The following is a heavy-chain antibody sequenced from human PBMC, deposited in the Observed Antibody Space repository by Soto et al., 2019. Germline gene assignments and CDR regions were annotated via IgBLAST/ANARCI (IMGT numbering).Heavy chain of an antibody. J-gene: IGHJ4*02. V-gene: IGHV3-74*01. CDR1: GFTFSNYW. Sequence: EVQLVESGGGLVQPGGSLRLSCAASGFTFSNYWMDWFRQAPGKGLVWVSRIKRDGSSISYADSVKGRVTISRDNAKNTLYLKMNSLRAEDTAVYYCARDGGRGGDLDYWGQGTLVTVSS. CDR3: ARDGGRGGDLDY. D-gene: IGHD2-21*02. CDR2: IKRDGSSI.